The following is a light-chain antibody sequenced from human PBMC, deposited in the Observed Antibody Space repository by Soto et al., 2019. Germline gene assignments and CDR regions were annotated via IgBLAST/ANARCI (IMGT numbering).Light chain of an antibody. CDR1: SIDVGGSNY. CDR3: CSYAVTFYV. V-gene: IGLV2-11*01. J-gene: IGLJ1*01. CDR2: DVS. Sequence: QSALTQTRSVSGSPGQSVTISCTGPSIDVGGSNYVSWHQQHPGNPLKLIIYDVSEWIYGGPYRFSCSKSCNTASLTISGLQSDDESDYSCCSYAVTFYVFGTGTKLTVL.